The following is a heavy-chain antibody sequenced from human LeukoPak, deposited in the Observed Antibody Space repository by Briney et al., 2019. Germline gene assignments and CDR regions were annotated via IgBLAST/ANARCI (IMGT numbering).Heavy chain of an antibody. J-gene: IGHJ3*02. Sequence: GASVKVFCKASGYTFTGYYMHWVRQAPGQGLEWMGWINPNSGGTNYAQKFQGWVTMTRDTSISTAYMELSRLRSDDTAVYYCARETDDSSGYAYAFDIWGQGTMVTVSS. D-gene: IGHD3-22*01. CDR1: GYTFTGYY. V-gene: IGHV1-2*04. CDR2: INPNSGGT. CDR3: ARETDDSSGYAYAFDI.